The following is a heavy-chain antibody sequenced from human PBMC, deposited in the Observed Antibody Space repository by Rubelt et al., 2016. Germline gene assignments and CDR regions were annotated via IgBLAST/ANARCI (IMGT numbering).Heavy chain of an antibody. CDR3: ARGRRGSSSWLGRDYYGMDV. CDR2: INHIGST. J-gene: IGHJ6*02. CDR1: GGSFSGYY. Sequence: QVQLQQWGAGLLKPSETLSLTCAVYGGSFSGYYWSWIRQPPGKGLEWIGEINHIGSTNYNPNLKSRVTRSGDTSKDPFSLKLSSVTAADTAVYYCARGRRGSSSWLGRDYYGMDVWGQGTTVTVSS. V-gene: IGHV4-34*01. D-gene: IGHD6-13*01.